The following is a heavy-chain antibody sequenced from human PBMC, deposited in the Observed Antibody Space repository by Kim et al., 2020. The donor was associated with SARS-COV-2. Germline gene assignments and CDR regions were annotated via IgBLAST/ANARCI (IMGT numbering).Heavy chain of an antibody. CDR3: AKTAYSSGWYHAFDI. D-gene: IGHD6-19*01. J-gene: IGHJ3*02. Sequence: GGSLRLSCAASGFTFSSYGMHWVRQAPGKGLEWVAVISYDGSNKYYADSVKGRFTISRDNSKNTLYLQMNSLRAEDTAVYYCAKTAYSSGWYHAFDIWGQGTMVTVSS. CDR2: ISYDGSNK. CDR1: GFTFSSYG. V-gene: IGHV3-30*18.